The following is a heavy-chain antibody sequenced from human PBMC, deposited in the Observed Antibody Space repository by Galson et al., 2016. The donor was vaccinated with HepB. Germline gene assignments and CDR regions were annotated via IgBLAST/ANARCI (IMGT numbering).Heavy chain of an antibody. J-gene: IGHJ5*02. CDR1: GYILTNYW. CDR3: ARQDDYYATSGSGNWFDP. V-gene: IGHV5-10-1*01. CDR2: IDPSDAYT. Sequence: QSGAEAKKPGEPLRISCPGSGYILTNYWVTGVRQMPGEGLDWQATIDPSDAYTHSSATFQGHATISADKSISTAYLPWSSLKASDTAIYYCARQDDYYATSGSGNWFDPWGQGTLVTVSS. D-gene: IGHD3-22*01.